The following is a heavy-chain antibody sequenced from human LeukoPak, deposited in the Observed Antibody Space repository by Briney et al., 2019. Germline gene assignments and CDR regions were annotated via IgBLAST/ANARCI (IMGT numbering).Heavy chain of an antibody. CDR2: IHYSGST. J-gene: IGHJ4*02. V-gene: IGHV4-39*01. CDR3: ARPRLLFGSGPILV. Sequence: SETLSLTCTVSGGSISSSSYFWGWIRQPPGKGLEWIGSIHYSGSTYFNPSLKSRVTISVDTSNNQFSLRLTSVTAADTAVYFCARPRLLFGSGPILVWGQGTLVTVSS. D-gene: IGHD3-10*01. CDR1: GGSISSSSYF.